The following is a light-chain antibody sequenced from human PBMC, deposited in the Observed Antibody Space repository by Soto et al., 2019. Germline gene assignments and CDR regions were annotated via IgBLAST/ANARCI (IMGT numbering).Light chain of an antibody. CDR2: GAA. CDR3: QQYNNWPPPWT. Sequence: ETVMTQSPATLSVSPGERSTLSCRASQSVFSSLAWYQHTPGQAPRLLIYGAATRATGIPARFSGSGSGTEFTLTIRSLQSDDIAVYYGQQYNNWPPPWTGGQGIKVDIK. CDR1: QSVFSS. V-gene: IGKV3-15*01. J-gene: IGKJ1*01.